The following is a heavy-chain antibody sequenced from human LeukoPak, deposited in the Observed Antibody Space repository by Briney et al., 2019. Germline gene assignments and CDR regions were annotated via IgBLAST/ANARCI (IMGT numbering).Heavy chain of an antibody. CDR2: ISGSGGAT. CDR3: AKQLGYCSDGSCYFPY. CDR1: GFTFSSYA. V-gene: IGHV3-23*01. J-gene: IGHJ4*02. Sequence: GGSLRLSCAASGFTFSSYAMTWVRQAPGKGLEWVSGISGSGGATYYADSVQGRFTISRDNSKSTLCLQMNSLRAEDTAVYYCAKQLGYCSDGSCYFPYWGQGTLVTVSS. D-gene: IGHD2-15*01.